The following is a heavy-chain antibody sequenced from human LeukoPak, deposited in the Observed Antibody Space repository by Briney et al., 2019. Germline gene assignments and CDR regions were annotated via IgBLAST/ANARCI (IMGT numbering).Heavy chain of an antibody. CDR3: ARGTSRGSRYGFDS. D-gene: IGHD6-19*01. CDR1: GFTFSSYS. V-gene: IGHV3-21*01. Sequence: GGSLRLSCAASGFTFSSYSMNWVRQAPGKGLEWVSSISSSSSYIYYADSVKGRFTISRDNAKNSLYLQMNSLRAEDTAMYYCARGTSRGSRYGFDSWGQGILVTVTS. J-gene: IGHJ5*01. CDR2: ISSSSSYI.